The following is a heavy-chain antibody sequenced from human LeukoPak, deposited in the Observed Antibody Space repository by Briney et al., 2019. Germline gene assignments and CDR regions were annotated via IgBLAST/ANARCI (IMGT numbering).Heavy chain of an antibody. CDR3: ARPGYSSSWSAFDI. CDR2: ITSSGSTI. V-gene: IGHV3-48*03. Sequence: GGSLRLSCAASGFAFSAYDMNWVRQAPGKGLEWVSHITSSGSTIYYADSVKGRFTISRDNAKNSLYLQMNSLRAEDTAVYYCARPGYSSSWSAFDIWGQGTMVTVSS. J-gene: IGHJ3*02. D-gene: IGHD6-13*01. CDR1: GFAFSAYD.